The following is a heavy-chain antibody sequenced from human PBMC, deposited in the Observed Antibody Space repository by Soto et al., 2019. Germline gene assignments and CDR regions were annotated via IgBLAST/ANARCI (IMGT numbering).Heavy chain of an antibody. V-gene: IGHV4-31*03. D-gene: IGHD3-22*01. Sequence: SETLSLTCTVSGGSISSGGYYWSWIRQHPGKGLEWIGYIYYSGSTYYNPSLKSRVTISVDTSKNQFSLKLSSVTAADTAVYYCARDVETYTLYYDSYGMDVWGQGTTVTVSS. CDR1: GGSISSGGYY. CDR2: IYYSGST. J-gene: IGHJ6*02. CDR3: ARDVETYTLYYDSYGMDV.